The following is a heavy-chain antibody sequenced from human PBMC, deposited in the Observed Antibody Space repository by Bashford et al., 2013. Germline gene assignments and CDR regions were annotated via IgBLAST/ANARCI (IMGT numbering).Heavy chain of an antibody. CDR2: IHHTGIT. Sequence: SETLSLTCAVSGGSISTDNWWSWVRQPPGQGLEWIGEIHHTGITNYNPSLKSRVTMSVDKSKNQFSLKLSSVTAADTAVYYCARVKRWTGAPFDYWGRGTLVTVSS. V-gene: IGHV4-4*02. D-gene: IGHD5-24*01. CDR3: ARVKRWTGAPFDY. J-gene: IGHJ4*02. CDR1: GGSISTDNW.